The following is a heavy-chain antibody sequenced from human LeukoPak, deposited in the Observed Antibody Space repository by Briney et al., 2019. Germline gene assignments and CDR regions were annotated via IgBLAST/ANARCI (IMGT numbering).Heavy chain of an antibody. Sequence: GGSLRLSCAASGFSFSSYWMHWVRQAPGKGLVWVSRINSDGSSTSYADSVRGRFSISRDNAKNTLYLQMNSLRAEDTAVYYCARGLSGYASSLGYWGQGTLVTVSA. J-gene: IGHJ4*02. D-gene: IGHD6-6*01. CDR3: ARGLSGYASSLGY. CDR2: INSDGSST. CDR1: GFSFSSYW. V-gene: IGHV3-74*01.